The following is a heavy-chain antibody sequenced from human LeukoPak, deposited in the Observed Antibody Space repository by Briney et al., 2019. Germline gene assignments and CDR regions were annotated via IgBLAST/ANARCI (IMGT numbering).Heavy chain of an antibody. J-gene: IGHJ3*02. CDR3: ARGDMAAAGTPNAFDI. CDR2: TYYRSKWYN. V-gene: IGHV6-1*01. Sequence: SQTLSLTCAISGDSVSSNSAAWNWIRQSPSRGLEWLGRTYYRSKWYNDYAVSVKSRITINPDTSKNQFSLQLNSVTPEDTAVYYCARGDMAAAGTPNAFDIWGQGTMVTVSS. D-gene: IGHD6-13*01. CDR1: GDSVSSNSAA.